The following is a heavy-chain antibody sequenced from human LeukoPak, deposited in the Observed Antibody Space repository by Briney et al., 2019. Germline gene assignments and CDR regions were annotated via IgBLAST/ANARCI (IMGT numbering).Heavy chain of an antibody. CDR1: GFTFGTYW. CDR2: INGDGSST. V-gene: IGHV3-74*01. CDR3: ARGYSSGYRIDY. Sequence: GGSLRLSCAASGFTFGTYWMHWVRQAPGKGRVWVSRINGDGSSTSYADSVKGRFTISRDNAKNTVYLQMDSLRADDTAVYYCARGYSSGYRIDYWGQGTLVTVSS. J-gene: IGHJ4*02. D-gene: IGHD3-22*01.